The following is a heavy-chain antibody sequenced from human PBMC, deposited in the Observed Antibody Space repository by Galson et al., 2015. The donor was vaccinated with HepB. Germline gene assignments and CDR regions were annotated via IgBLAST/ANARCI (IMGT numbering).Heavy chain of an antibody. CDR1: GFTFSSYG. CDR2: IRYDGSNK. J-gene: IGHJ6*02. CDR3: AKSPYYYDSSGYRYYYGMDV. D-gene: IGHD3-22*01. Sequence: SLRLSCAASGFTFSSYGMHWVRQAPGKGLEWVAFIRYDGSNKYYADSVKGRFTISRDNSKNTLYLQMNSLRAEDTAVYYCAKSPYYYDSSGYRYYYGMDVWGQGTTVTVSS. V-gene: IGHV3-30*02.